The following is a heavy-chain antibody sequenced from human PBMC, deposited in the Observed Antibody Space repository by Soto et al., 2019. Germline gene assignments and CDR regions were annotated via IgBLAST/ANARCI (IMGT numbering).Heavy chain of an antibody. V-gene: IGHV1-69*08. CDR2: IIPILGRA. CDR3: AKVGGTTNSNWFDP. D-gene: IGHD1-1*01. J-gene: IGHJ5*02. CDR1: GGPFSSYH. Sequence: QVQLVQSGAEVKKPGSSVKLSCKASGGPFSSYHISWVRQAPGQGLEWVGRIIPILGRANNAQHFQGRVTITADTSTNTAYMELSSLTSEDTAVYYCAKVGGTTNSNWFDPWGHGTLVTVSS.